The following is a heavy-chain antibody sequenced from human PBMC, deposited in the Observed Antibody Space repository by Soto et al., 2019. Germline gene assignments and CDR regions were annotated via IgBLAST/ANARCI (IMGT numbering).Heavy chain of an antibody. CDR1: GGSISSGGYY. J-gene: IGHJ6*02. D-gene: IGHD3-10*01. V-gene: IGHV4-31*03. Sequence: SETLSLTCTVSGGSISSGGYYWSWIGQHPGKGLEWIGYIYYSGSTYYNPSLKSRVTISVDTSKNQFSLKLSSVTAADTAVYYCARDVIHYYYGSGSYYKNYGMDVWGQGTTVTVSS. CDR3: ARDVIHYYYGSGSYYKNYGMDV. CDR2: IYYSGST.